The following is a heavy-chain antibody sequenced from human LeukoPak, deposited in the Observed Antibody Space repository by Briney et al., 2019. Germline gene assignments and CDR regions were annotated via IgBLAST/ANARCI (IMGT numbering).Heavy chain of an antibody. CDR1: GFTFSTYS. J-gene: IGHJ4*02. V-gene: IGHV3-53*04. D-gene: IGHD6-19*01. Sequence: GGSLRLSCAATGFTFSTYSMHWVRQAPGKGLEWVSGIYVDGSTYYADSAKGRFTISRHNSENTLYLQMSSLRPEDTAVYYCARESSVSGWYIYWGQGTLVTVSS. CDR2: IYVDGST. CDR3: ARESSVSGWYIY.